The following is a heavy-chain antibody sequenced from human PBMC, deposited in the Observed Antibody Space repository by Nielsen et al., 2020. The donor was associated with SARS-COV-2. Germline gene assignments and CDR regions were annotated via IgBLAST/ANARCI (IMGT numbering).Heavy chain of an antibody. D-gene: IGHD3-22*01. J-gene: IGHJ4*02. CDR2: ISSSSSYI. V-gene: IGHV3-21*01. CDR1: GFTFSRYS. Sequence: GESLKISCAASGFTFSRYSMNWVRQAPGKGLEWVSSISSSSSYIYYADSVKGRFTISRDNAKNSLYLQMNSLRAEDTAVYYCASTEYDSSGYYTPIDYWGQGTLVTVSS. CDR3: ASTEYDSSGYYTPIDY.